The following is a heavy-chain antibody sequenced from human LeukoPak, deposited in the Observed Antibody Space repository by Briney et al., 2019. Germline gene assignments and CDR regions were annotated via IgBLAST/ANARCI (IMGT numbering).Heavy chain of an antibody. CDR2: ISGSGGST. D-gene: IGHD4-17*01. J-gene: IGHJ4*02. CDR3: AKDLRRKRDRRLDYGDFFDY. V-gene: IGHV3-23*01. Sequence: GGSLRLSCAASGFTFSSYAMSWVRQAPGKGLEWVSAISGSGGSTYYADSVKGRFTISRDNSKNTLYLQMNSLRAEDTAVYYCAKDLRRKRDRRLDYGDFFDYWGQGTLVTVSS. CDR1: GFTFSSYA.